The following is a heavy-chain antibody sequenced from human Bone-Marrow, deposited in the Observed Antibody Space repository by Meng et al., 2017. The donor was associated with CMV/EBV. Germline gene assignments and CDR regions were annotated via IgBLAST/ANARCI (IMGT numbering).Heavy chain of an antibody. Sequence: SVKVSCKASGFTFTSSAVQWVRQARGQRLEWIGWIVVGSGNTNYAQKFQERVTITRDMSTSTAYMELSSLRSEDTAVYYCAAGWDIVVVPADYYYYYGMDVWAQGTTVTVSS. V-gene: IGHV1-58*01. CDR1: GFTFTSSA. CDR3: AAGWDIVVVPADYYYYYGMDV. CDR2: IVVGSGNT. J-gene: IGHJ6*02. D-gene: IGHD2-2*01.